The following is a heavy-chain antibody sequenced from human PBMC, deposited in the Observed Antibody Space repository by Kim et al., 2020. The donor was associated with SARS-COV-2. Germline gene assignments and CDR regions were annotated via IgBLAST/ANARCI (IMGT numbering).Heavy chain of an antibody. D-gene: IGHD3-16*01. Sequence: GGSLRLSCATSGFTFSAYDMNWVRQAPGKGLEWLSFITKSSTTIYYADSVEGRSTISRDNAKNSLFLQMNSLRDEDTALYYCVRDRMGGAFDMWGQGTMVTVSS. J-gene: IGHJ3*02. CDR3: VRDRMGGAFDM. V-gene: IGHV3-48*02. CDR2: ITKSSTTI. CDR1: GFTFSAYD.